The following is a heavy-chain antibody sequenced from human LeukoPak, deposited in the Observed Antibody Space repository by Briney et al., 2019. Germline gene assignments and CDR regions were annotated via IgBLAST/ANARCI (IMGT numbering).Heavy chain of an antibody. J-gene: IGHJ3*02. CDR1: GFTFDDYG. Sequence: GGSLRLSCAASGFTFDDYGMSWVRQAPGKGLEWVSGINWNGGSTGYADSVKGRFTTSRDSSKNTLYLQMNSLRAEDTAVYYCARAYSSSSGSRDAFDIWGQGTMVTVSS. V-gene: IGHV3-20*04. CDR3: ARAYSSSSGSRDAFDI. D-gene: IGHD6-6*01. CDR2: INWNGGST.